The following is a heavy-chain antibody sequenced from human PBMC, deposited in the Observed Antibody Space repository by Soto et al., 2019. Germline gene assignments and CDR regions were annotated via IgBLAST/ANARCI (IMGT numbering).Heavy chain of an antibody. CDR2: ISAYNGNT. J-gene: IGHJ5*02. V-gene: IGHV1-18*01. Sequence: ASVKVSCKASGYTFTSYGISWVRQAPGQGLEWMGWISAYNGNTNYAQKLQGRVTMTTDTSTSTAYMELRSLRSDDTAVYYCARDTPSRYGSGSFRWFDPWGQGTLVTVSS. CDR3: ARDTPSRYGSGSFRWFDP. CDR1: GYTFTSYG. D-gene: IGHD3-10*01.